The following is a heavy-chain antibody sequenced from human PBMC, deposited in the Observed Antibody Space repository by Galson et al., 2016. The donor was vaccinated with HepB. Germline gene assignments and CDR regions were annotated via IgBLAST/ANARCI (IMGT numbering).Heavy chain of an antibody. CDR3: DREFTY. V-gene: IGHV4-61*02. CDR1: GGSITGDTYY. J-gene: IGHJ4*02. Sequence: TLSLTCTVSGGSITGDTYYWSWIRQPAGKGLEWIWRLYTSGRTNYNPSLESRVTLSLDTSRNQFSLTWSSVTAADTAVYYCDREFTYWGQGTLVTVSS. CDR2: LYTSGRT. D-gene: IGHD3-10*01.